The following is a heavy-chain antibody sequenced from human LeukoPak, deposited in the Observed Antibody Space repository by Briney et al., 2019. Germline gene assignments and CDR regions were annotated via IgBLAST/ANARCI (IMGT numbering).Heavy chain of an antibody. CDR3: ARPSPPGDGYYPSDY. CDR2: ISNDERNK. V-gene: IGHV3-30*04. CDR1: GFTFTNFA. J-gene: IGHJ4*02. Sequence: PGGSLRLSCAASGFTFTNFAMHWVRQAPGKGLEWVAVISNDERNKYYADSVKGRFTISRDNSNSMVYLHMTSLRLEDTALYYCARPSPPGDGYYPSDYWGQGSLVIVSS. D-gene: IGHD5-24*01.